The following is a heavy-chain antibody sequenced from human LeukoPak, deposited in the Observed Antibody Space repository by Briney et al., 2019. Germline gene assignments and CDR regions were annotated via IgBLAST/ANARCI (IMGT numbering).Heavy chain of an antibody. V-gene: IGHV3-74*01. CDR1: GFTFSTYW. J-gene: IGHJ4*02. Sequence: GGSLRLSCVASGFTFSTYWMHWVRQAPGKGLLWVSRLSGDGSSTRFADSLKGRFTISRDNSKNTLYLQMNSLRAEDTAVYYCARGTGTTAYFDYWGQGTLVTVSS. CDR2: LSGDGSST. D-gene: IGHD1-1*01. CDR3: ARGTGTTAYFDY.